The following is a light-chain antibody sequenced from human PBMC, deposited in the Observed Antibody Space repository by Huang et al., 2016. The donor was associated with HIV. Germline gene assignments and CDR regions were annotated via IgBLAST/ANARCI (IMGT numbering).Light chain of an antibody. V-gene: IGKV4-1*01. CDR1: QSVLYSFNDKNY. Sequence: DIVMTQSPESLAVSLGERATINFKSSQSVLYSFNDKNYIAWYQRKAGQPPKLLSFWASTRESGVPDRFSASGSGTNFTRTISSLQAEDVAVYYCQQYYTTPWTFGQGTNLEIK. CDR3: QQYYTTPWT. J-gene: IGKJ2*01. CDR2: WAS.